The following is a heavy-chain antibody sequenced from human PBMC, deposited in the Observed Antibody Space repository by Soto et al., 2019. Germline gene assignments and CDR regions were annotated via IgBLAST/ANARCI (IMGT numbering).Heavy chain of an antibody. Sequence: EVQLVESGGGLVQPGGSLRLSCAASGFTFSSYWMSWVRQAPGKGLEWVANIKQDGSEKYYVDSVKGRFTISRDNAKNSLYLQMNGLRAEDTAVYYCARGIPVDTAMVHDYWGQGTLVTVSS. CDR2: IKQDGSEK. CDR1: GFTFSSYW. CDR3: ARGIPVDTAMVHDY. V-gene: IGHV3-7*01. J-gene: IGHJ4*02. D-gene: IGHD5-18*01.